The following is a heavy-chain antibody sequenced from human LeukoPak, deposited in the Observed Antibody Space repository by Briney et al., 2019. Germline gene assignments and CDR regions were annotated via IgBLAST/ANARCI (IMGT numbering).Heavy chain of an antibody. CDR2: INHSGST. J-gene: IGHJ4*02. CDR1: GGSFSGYY. CDR3: ASPDLDRDHYYFDY. V-gene: IGHV4-34*01. Sequence: PSETLSLTCAVYGGSFSGYYWSWIRQPPGKGLEWIGEINHSGSTNYNPSLKSRVTISVDTSKNQFSLKLSSVTAADTAVYYCASPDLDRDHYYFDYWGQGTLVTVSS. D-gene: IGHD1-14*01.